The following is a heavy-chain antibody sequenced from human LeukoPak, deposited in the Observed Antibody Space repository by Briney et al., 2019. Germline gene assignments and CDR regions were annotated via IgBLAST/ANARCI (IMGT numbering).Heavy chain of an antibody. CDR2: IYRGGNT. V-gene: IGHV3-53*01. Sequence: GGSLRLSCAASEFSVGSNYMTWVRQAPGKGLEWVSVIYRGGNTYYADSMKGRFSISRDNSKNTVYLQMNSLRAEDTAVYYCATFSYAGNAGGSAGSWGQGTLVTVSS. D-gene: IGHD4-23*01. CDR1: EFSVGSNY. J-gene: IGHJ5*02. CDR3: ATFSYAGNAGGSAGS.